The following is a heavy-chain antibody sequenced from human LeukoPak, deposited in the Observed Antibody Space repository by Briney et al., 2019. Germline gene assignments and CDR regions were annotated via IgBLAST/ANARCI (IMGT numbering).Heavy chain of an antibody. V-gene: IGHV3-20*04. J-gene: IGHJ3*02. CDR1: GFTFDDYG. CDR3: ARTQTPGVGANDAFDI. D-gene: IGHD1-26*01. CDR2: INWNGGST. Sequence: GGSLRLSCAASGFTFDDYGMSWARQAPGKGLEWVSGINWNGGSTGYADSVKGRFTISRDNAKNSLYLQMNSLRAEDTALYYCARTQTPGVGANDAFDIWGQGTMVTVSS.